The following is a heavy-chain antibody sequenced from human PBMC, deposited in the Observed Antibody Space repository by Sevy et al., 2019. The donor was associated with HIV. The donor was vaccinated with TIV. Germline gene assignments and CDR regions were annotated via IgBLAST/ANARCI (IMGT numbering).Heavy chain of an antibody. D-gene: IGHD3-22*01. V-gene: IGHV3-11*01. CDR3: ARAEVVMFYMDIGAFDI. CDR2: ISSSGSTI. Sequence: GGSLRLSCAASGFTFSDYYMSWIRQAPGKGLEWVSYISSSGSTIYYADSVKGRFTISRDNAKNSLYLQMNSLRAEDTAVYYCARAEVVMFYMDIGAFDIWGQGTMVTVSS. J-gene: IGHJ3*02. CDR1: GFTFSDYY.